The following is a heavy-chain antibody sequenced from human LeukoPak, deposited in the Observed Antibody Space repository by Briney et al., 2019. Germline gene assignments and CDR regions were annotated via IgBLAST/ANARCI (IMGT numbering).Heavy chain of an antibody. CDR2: ISGSGGST. D-gene: IGHD3-3*01. J-gene: IGHJ6*02. CDR1: GFTFSSYA. Sequence: PGGSLRLSCAASGFTFSSYAMSWVRQAPGKGLDCVSAISGSGGSTYYADSVKGRFTISRDNSKNTLYLQMNSLRAEDTAVYYCAKGRWVTIFGVVADNYYYGMDVWGQGTTVTVSS. V-gene: IGHV3-23*01. CDR3: AKGRWVTIFGVVADNYYYGMDV.